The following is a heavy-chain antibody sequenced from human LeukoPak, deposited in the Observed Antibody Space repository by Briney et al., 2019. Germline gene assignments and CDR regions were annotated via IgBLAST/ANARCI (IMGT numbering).Heavy chain of an antibody. D-gene: IGHD6-13*01. CDR2: IYDSRFT. CDR3: AGGSDSSKMAY. V-gene: IGHV4-31*03. J-gene: IGHJ4*02. CDR1: GGSISSGGHY. Sequence: PSQTLSLTCTVSGGSISSGGHYWTWIRQHPGKGLEWIGSIYDSRFTYYSPSLKSRVSISVDSSENQLSLKLNSVTAADTAVYYCAGGSDSSKMAYWGQGTLVTVSS.